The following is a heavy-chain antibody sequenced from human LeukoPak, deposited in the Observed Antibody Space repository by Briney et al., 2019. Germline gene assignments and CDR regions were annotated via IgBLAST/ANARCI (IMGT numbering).Heavy chain of an antibody. V-gene: IGHV3-30*03. CDR2: ISYDGSNK. D-gene: IGHD6-13*01. CDR3: ARDPGIAAAGYYYYYGMDV. Sequence: PGRSLRPSCAASGFTFSSYGMHWVRQAPGKGLEWVAVISYDGSNKYYADSVKGRFTISRDNSKNTLYLQMNSLRAEDTAVYYCARDPGIAAAGYYYYYGMDVWGQGTTVTVSS. J-gene: IGHJ6*02. CDR1: GFTFSSYG.